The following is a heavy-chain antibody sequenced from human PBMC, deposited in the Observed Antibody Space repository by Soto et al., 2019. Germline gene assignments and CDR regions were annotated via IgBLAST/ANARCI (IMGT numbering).Heavy chain of an antibody. Sequence: GGSLRLSCAASGFTFSSYAMSWVRQAPGKGLEWVSAISGSGGSTYYADSVKGRFTISRDNSKNTLYLQMNSLRAEDTAVYYCAKDGRLTYYYDSSGYYPFDYWGQGTLVTVSS. CDR1: GFTFSSYA. D-gene: IGHD3-22*01. CDR3: AKDGRLTYYYDSSGYYPFDY. J-gene: IGHJ4*02. CDR2: ISGSGGST. V-gene: IGHV3-23*01.